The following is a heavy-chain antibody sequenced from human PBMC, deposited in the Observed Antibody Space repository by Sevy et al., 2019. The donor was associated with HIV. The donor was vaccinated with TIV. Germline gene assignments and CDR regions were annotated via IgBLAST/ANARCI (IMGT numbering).Heavy chain of an antibody. CDR2: IFFSGST. D-gene: IGHD3-10*01. CDR3: ARQGGLVDRAFDY. J-gene: IGHJ4*02. CDR1: GVSISGSRYD. Sequence: SETLSFTCTVSGVSISGSRYDWGWIRQPPGKGLEWIASIFFSGSTYYNPSLKSRVTISVDTSKSQISLKLNSVTAADTALYYCARQGGLVDRAFDYWGQGTLVTVSS. V-gene: IGHV4-39*01.